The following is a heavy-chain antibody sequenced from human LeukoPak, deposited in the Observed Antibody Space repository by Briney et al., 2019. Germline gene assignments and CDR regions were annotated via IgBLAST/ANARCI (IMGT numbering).Heavy chain of an antibody. CDR1: GFTFSSYW. D-gene: IGHD6-6*01. J-gene: IGHJ4*02. Sequence: GGSLRLSCAASGFTFSSYWMSWVRQAPGKGLEWVANIKQDGSEKYYVDSVKGRFTISRDNAKNSLYLQMNSLRAEDTAVYYCARPYGYSSSSRGYWFDYWGQGTLVTVSS. CDR2: IKQDGSEK. V-gene: IGHV3-7*01. CDR3: ARPYGYSSSSRGYWFDY.